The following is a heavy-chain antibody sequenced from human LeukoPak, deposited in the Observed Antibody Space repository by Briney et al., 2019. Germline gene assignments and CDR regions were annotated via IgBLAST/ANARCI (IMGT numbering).Heavy chain of an antibody. CDR3: ARHVVTYYYGSGSYYIHDYYYYYMDV. CDR2: IYYSGST. D-gene: IGHD3-10*01. Sequence: SSETLSLTCTVSGGSISSSSYYWGWIRQPPGKGLEWIGSIYYSGSTYYNPSLKSRVTISVDTSKNQFSLKLSSVTAADTAVYYCARHVVTYYYGSGSYYIHDYYYYYMDVWGKGTTVTISS. CDR1: GGSISSSSYY. J-gene: IGHJ6*03. V-gene: IGHV4-39*01.